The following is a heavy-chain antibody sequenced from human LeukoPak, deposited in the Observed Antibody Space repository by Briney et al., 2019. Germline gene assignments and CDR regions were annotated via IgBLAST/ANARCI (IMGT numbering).Heavy chain of an antibody. CDR2: ISYDGSNK. J-gene: IGHJ3*02. Sequence: GRSLRLSCAASGFTFSSYVMHWVRQAPGKGLEWVAVISYDGSNKYYADSVKGRFTISRDNSKNTPYLQMNSLRAEDTAVYYCAGDAFDIWGQGTMVTVSS. CDR1: GFTFSSYV. V-gene: IGHV3-30*04. CDR3: AGDAFDI.